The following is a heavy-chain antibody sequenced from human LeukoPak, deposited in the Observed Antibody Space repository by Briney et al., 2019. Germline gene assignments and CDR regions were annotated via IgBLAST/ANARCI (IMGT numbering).Heavy chain of an antibody. D-gene: IGHD3-22*01. CDR3: ARDRPNYYDSSGYYYGDAFDI. CDR1: GVSISSGGYY. CDR2: IYYSGST. Sequence: PSQTLSLTCTVSGVSISSGGYYWSWIRQHPGKGLEWIGYIYYSGSTYYNPSLKSRVTISVDTSKNQFSLKLSSVTAADTAVYYCARDRPNYYDSSGYYYGDAFDIWGQGTMVTVSS. J-gene: IGHJ3*02. V-gene: IGHV4-31*03.